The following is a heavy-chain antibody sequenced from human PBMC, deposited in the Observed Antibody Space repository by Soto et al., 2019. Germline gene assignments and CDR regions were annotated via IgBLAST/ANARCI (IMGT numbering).Heavy chain of an antibody. CDR1: GGSISSGGYS. CDR3: ARGGVDYYDSSGYYFSPYYFDY. J-gene: IGHJ4*02. Sequence: SETLSLTCAVSGGSISSGGYSWSWIRQPPGKSLEWIGYIYHSGSTYYNPSLKSRVTISVDRSKNQFSLKLSSVTAADTAVYYCARGGVDYYDSSGYYFSPYYFDYWGQGTLVTVS. CDR2: IYHSGST. V-gene: IGHV4-30-2*01. D-gene: IGHD3-22*01.